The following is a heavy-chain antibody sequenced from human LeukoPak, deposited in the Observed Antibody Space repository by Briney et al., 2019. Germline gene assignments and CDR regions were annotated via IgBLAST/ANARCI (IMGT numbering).Heavy chain of an antibody. Sequence: ASVKVSCKASGYTFTGYYMHWVRQAPGQGLEWMGWINPNTGGANYVPKFQGRVTMTRDTSISTAFMELSRLRSDDTAVYYCAREGVGTMFRGVISFDFWGQGTLVTVSS. CDR2: INPNTGGA. V-gene: IGHV1-2*02. CDR1: GYTFTGYY. CDR3: AREGVGTMFRGVISFDF. D-gene: IGHD3-10*01. J-gene: IGHJ4*02.